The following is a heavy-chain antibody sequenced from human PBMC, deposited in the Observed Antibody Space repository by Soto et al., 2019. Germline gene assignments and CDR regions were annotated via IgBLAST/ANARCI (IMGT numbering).Heavy chain of an antibody. V-gene: IGHV4-4*02. CDR2: IYHSGSK. CDR3: ARERYGSGSPFDY. Sequence: SETLSITCAVSGDSISSSNWWSWVRQPPGKGLEWIGEIYHSGSKNYNPSLKSRVTISVDKSKNQFSLKLSSVTAADTAVYYCARERYGSGSPFDYWGQGTLVTVSS. J-gene: IGHJ4*02. CDR1: GDSISSSNW. D-gene: IGHD3-10*01.